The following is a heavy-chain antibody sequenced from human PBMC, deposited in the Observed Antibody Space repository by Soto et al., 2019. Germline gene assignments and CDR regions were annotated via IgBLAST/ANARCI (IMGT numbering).Heavy chain of an antibody. CDR2: IIPIFGTA. V-gene: IGHV1-69*13. Sequence: SVKVSCKASGGTFSSYAISWVRQAPGQGLEWMGGIIPIFGTANYAQKFQGRVTITADESTSTAYMELSSLRSEDTAVYYCARNDCWSGYSIYYFDYCGQGTLVIVSS. D-gene: IGHD3-3*01. CDR3: ARNDCWSGYSIYYFDY. CDR1: GGTFSSYA. J-gene: IGHJ4*02.